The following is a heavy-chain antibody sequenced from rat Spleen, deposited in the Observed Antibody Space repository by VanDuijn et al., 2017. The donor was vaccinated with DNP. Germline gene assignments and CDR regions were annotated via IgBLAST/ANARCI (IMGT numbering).Heavy chain of an antibody. J-gene: IGHJ3*01. Sequence: EVKLVESGGGLVQPGRSLKLSCADSGFNLNDYWMGWVRQAPGKGLEWIGEINKDSSIMNYTPSLKYKFTISRDNAQNTLYLQMSKLGSEDTAIYYCARLGWHGWFAYWGQGTLVTVSS. CDR2: INKDSSIM. V-gene: IGHV4-2*01. D-gene: IGHD1-11*01. CDR1: GFNLNDYW. CDR3: ARLGWHGWFAY.